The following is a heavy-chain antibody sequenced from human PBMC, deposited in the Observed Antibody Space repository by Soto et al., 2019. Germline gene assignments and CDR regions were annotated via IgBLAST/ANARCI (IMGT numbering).Heavy chain of an antibody. Sequence: QVQLQQWGAGLLKPSETLSLTCAVYGGSFNGYYWSWIRQPPGKGLEWIGEISHSGSTNYNPSLKSRVTISVDTSKNQFSLKVSSVTAADTAVYYCARGAIAAAGTAGYFQHWGQGTPVNVSS. CDR1: GGSFNGYY. V-gene: IGHV4-34*01. D-gene: IGHD6-13*01. CDR3: ARGAIAAAGTAGYFQH. J-gene: IGHJ1*01. CDR2: ISHSGST.